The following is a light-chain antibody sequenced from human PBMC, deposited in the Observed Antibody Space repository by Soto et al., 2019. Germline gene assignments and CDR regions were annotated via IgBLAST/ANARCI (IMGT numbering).Light chain of an antibody. CDR3: SSYTGSSTVV. V-gene: IGLV2-14*01. J-gene: IGLJ3*02. CDR2: AVT. Sequence: QSALTQPASVSGSPGQSVTISCSGSSSDVGAYNYVSWYQRHPGKAPKLMIYAVTNRPSGVSNRFSGSKSGNTASLTISGLQAEDEADYFCSSYTGSSTVVFGGGTKLTVL. CDR1: SSDVGAYNY.